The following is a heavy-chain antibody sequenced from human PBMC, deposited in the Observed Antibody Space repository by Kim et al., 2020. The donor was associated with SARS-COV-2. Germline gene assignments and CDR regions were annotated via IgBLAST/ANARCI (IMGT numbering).Heavy chain of an antibody. V-gene: IGHV4-59*01. D-gene: IGHD1-26*01. CDR3: ARGGQWWELLRVSAFDI. CDR1: GGSISSYY. J-gene: IGHJ3*02. Sequence: SETLSLTCTVSGGSISSYYWSWIRQPPGKGLEWIGYIYYSGSTNYNPTLKSRVTISVATSKNKFSLKLSSVTAADTAVCYCARGGQWWELLRVSAFDIWGQETMVTVSS. CDR2: IYYSGST.